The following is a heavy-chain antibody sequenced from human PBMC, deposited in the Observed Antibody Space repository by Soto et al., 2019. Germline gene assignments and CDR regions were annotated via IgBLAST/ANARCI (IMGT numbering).Heavy chain of an antibody. J-gene: IGHJ4*02. Sequence: GGSLRLSCAASGFTFSSYAMSWVLQAPGKGLEWVSAISGSGGSTYYADSVKGRFTISRDNSKNTLYLQMNSLRAEDTAVYYCAKVVAGPDMYYFDYWGQGTLVTVSS. CDR1: GFTFSSYA. D-gene: IGHD6-19*01. CDR2: ISGSGGST. CDR3: AKVVAGPDMYYFDY. V-gene: IGHV3-23*01.